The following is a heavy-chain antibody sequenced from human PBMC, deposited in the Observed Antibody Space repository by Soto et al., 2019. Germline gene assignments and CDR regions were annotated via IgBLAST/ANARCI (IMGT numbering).Heavy chain of an antibody. V-gene: IGHV4-39*01. Sequence: QLQLQESGPGLVKPSETLSLTCTVSGGSIGSSTYYWSWIRQPPGKGLEWIGSVYHTGTTYYNPSLKSPVTISVDTSKNQFSLKLTSVTAADTAVYYCARPHYSSSSHFDYWGQGTLVTASS. CDR2: VYHTGTT. J-gene: IGHJ4*02. CDR1: GGSIGSSTYY. CDR3: ARPHYSSSSHFDY. D-gene: IGHD6-6*01.